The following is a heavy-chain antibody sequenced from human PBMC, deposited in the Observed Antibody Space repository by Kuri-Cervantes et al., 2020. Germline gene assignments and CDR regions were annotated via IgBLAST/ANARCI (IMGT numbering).Heavy chain of an antibody. CDR3: ARGESWFDP. CDR1: GYTFTSYG. V-gene: IGHV1-18*01. J-gene: IGHJ5*02. Sequence: ASVKVSCKASGYTFTSYGISWVRQAPGQGLEWMGWISAYNGNTNYAQKFQGRVTITADESTSTAYMELSSLRSEDTAVYYCARGESWFDPWGQGTLVTVSS. CDR2: ISAYNGNT.